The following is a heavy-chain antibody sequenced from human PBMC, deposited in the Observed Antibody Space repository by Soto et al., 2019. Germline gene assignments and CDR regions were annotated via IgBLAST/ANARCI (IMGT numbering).Heavy chain of an antibody. Sequence: GGSLRLSCACSGFSVRDDYMSWVRQAPGKGLEWVSLIYSGGDTYHADSVKGRFTISRDNSKNTLYLQMNSLRAEDTAVYYCARGHWSTVLHWYFALRGRGTQVTVSS. CDR2: IYSGGDT. V-gene: IGHV3-53*01. D-gene: IGHD3-3*01. CDR3: ARGHWSTVLHWYFAL. J-gene: IGHJ2*01. CDR1: GFSVRDDY.